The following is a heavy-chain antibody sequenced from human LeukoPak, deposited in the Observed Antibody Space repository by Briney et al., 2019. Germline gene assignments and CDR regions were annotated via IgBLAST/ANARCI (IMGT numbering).Heavy chain of an antibody. CDR1: GFTFSSYG. Sequence: PGGSLRLSCAASGFTFSSYGMHWVRQAPGKGLEWVAVIWYDGSNKYYADSVKGRFTISRDNSKNTRYLQMNSLRAEDTAVYYCAREGYLGYCSGGSCFNWFDPWGQGTLVTVSS. D-gene: IGHD2-15*01. CDR2: IWYDGSNK. CDR3: AREGYLGYCSGGSCFNWFDP. J-gene: IGHJ5*02. V-gene: IGHV3-33*01.